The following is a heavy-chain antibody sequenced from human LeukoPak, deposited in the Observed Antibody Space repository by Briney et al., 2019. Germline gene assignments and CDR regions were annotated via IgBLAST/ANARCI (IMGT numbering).Heavy chain of an antibody. Sequence: SQTLSLTCAVSGGSISSGGYYWSWIRQPPGKGLEWIGEINHSGSTNYNPSLKSRVTISVDTSKNQFSLKLSSVTAADTAVYYCARASGYASNFDYWGQGTLVTVSS. V-gene: IGHV4-30-2*01. CDR1: GGSISSGGYY. CDR3: ARASGYASNFDY. J-gene: IGHJ4*02. CDR2: INHSGST. D-gene: IGHD5-12*01.